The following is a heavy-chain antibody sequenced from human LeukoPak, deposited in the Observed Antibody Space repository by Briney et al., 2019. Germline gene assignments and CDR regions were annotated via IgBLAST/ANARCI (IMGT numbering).Heavy chain of an antibody. Sequence: ASVKVSCKASGYTLTSYYMHWVRQAPGQGLEWMGIINPSGGSTSYAQKFQGRVTMTRDMSTSTVYMELSSLRSEDTAVYYCASTSRITGTRAPYAFDIWGQGTMVTVSS. J-gene: IGHJ3*02. D-gene: IGHD1-20*01. CDR1: GYTLTSYY. CDR2: INPSGGST. V-gene: IGHV1-46*01. CDR3: ASTSRITGTRAPYAFDI.